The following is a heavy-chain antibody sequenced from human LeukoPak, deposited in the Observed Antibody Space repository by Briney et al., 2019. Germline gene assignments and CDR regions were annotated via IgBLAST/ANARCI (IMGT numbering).Heavy chain of an antibody. J-gene: IGHJ6*03. CDR3: ARDWQLVGDYYYYMDV. D-gene: IGHD6-6*01. CDR1: GFTFSSYW. Sequence: GGSLRLSCAASGFTFSSYWMSWVRQAPGKGLEWVANIKQDGSEKYYVDSVKGRFTISRDNAKNSLYLQMNSLRAEDTAVYYCARDWQLVGDYYYYMDVWGKGTTVTVSS. V-gene: IGHV3-7*01. CDR2: IKQDGSEK.